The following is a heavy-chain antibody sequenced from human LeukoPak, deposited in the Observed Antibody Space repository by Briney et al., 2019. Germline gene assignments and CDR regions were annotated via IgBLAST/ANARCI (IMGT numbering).Heavy chain of an antibody. CDR2: IYTSGST. Sequence: SETLSLTCTVSGGSISSYYWSWIRQPPGKGLEWIGYIYTSGSTNYNPSLKSRVTISVDTSKNQFSLKLSSVTAADTAVYYCAISSIAAHYFDYSGQGALVTVSS. J-gene: IGHJ4*02. V-gene: IGHV4-4*09. CDR3: AISSIAAHYFDY. D-gene: IGHD6-6*01. CDR1: GGSISSYY.